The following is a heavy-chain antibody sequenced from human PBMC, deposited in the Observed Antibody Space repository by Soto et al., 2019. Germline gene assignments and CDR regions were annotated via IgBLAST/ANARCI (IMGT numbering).Heavy chain of an antibody. J-gene: IGHJ6*02. V-gene: IGHV5-10-1*01. CDR1: GYSFTSYW. Sequence: RGESLKISCKGSGYSFTSYWISWVRQMPGKGLEWMGRIDPSDSYTNYSPSFQGHVTISADKSISTAYLQWSSLKASDTAMYYCAGRGTTVTTVLGGYYYYGMDVWGQGTTVTVSS. D-gene: IGHD4-17*01. CDR3: AGRGTTVTTVLGGYYYYGMDV. CDR2: IDPSDSYT.